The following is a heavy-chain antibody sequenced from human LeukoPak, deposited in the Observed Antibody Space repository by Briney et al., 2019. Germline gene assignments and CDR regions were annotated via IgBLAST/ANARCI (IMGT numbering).Heavy chain of an antibody. CDR1: GGSISSGDYY. CDR2: IYYSGST. CDR3: ARKYNWNYAGDAFDI. D-gene: IGHD1-7*01. Sequence: PSQTLSLTCTVSGGSISSGDYYWSWIRQPPGKGLEWIGYIYYSGSTYYNLSLKSRVTISVDTSKNQFSLKLSSATAADTAVYYCARKYNWNYAGDAFDIWGQGTMVTVSS. J-gene: IGHJ3*02. V-gene: IGHV4-30-4*01.